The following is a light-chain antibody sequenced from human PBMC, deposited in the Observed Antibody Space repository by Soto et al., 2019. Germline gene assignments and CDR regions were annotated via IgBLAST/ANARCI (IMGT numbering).Light chain of an antibody. V-gene: IGLV2-11*01. J-gene: IGLJ1*01. CDR1: SSDVGRYDY. CDR2: DVT. CDR3: CSFAGSYSHV. Sequence: QSALTQPRSVSGSPGQSVTIYCTGTSSDVGRYDYVSWYQQYPGEAPKLIIYDVTERPSGVPDRFSGSKSGNTASLTISGLRAEVEAAYSSCSFAGSYSHVFGSGTKLTVL.